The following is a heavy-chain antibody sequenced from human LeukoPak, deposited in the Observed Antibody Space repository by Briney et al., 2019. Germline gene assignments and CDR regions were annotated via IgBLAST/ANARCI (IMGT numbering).Heavy chain of an antibody. CDR3: ASGQQLVRDVYFQH. D-gene: IGHD6-13*01. V-gene: IGHV2-5*02. J-gene: IGHJ1*01. CDR2: IYWDDDK. CDR1: GFSLSTSGVG. Sequence: ESGPTLVNPTQTLTLTCTFSGFSLSTSGVGVGWIRQPPGKALEWLALIYWDDDKRYSPSLKSRLTITKDTSKNQVVLTMTNMDPVDTATYYCASGQQLVRDVYFQHWGQGTLVTVSS.